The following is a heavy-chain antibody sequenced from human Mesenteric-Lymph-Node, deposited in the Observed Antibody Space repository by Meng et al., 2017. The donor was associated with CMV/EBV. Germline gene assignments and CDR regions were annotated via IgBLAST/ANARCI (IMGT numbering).Heavy chain of an antibody. V-gene: IGHV4-39*07. CDR3: ATKATSVTRPLDY. J-gene: IGHJ4*02. CDR1: GGSISSSSYY. Sequence: GSLRLSCTVSGGSISSSSYYWGWIRPPPGKGLEWIGEVYHSGTTNYNPSLKSRVTISVDKSKNQFSLKLTSVTAADTAVYYCATKATSVTRPLDYWGQGTLVTVSS. D-gene: IGHD5-18*01. CDR2: VYHSGTT.